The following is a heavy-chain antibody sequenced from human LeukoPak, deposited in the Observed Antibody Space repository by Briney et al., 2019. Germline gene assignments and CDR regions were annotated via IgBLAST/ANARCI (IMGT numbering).Heavy chain of an antibody. V-gene: IGHV3-74*03. Sequence: PGGSLRLSCAASGFTFSRYWMQWVRQAPGQGPVWVSHINSDGSSTTYADSVKGRFTTSRDNAKNTLYLQMNSLRAEDTAVYYCVRDNYGVDYWGQGTLVTVSS. CDR3: VRDNYGVDY. CDR2: INSDGSST. CDR1: GFTFSRYW. J-gene: IGHJ4*02. D-gene: IGHD3-10*01.